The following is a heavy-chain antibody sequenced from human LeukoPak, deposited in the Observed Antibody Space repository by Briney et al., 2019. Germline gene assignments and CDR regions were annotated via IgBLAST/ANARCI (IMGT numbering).Heavy chain of an antibody. J-gene: IGHJ4*02. Sequence: GGSLRLSCAASGFTFSSYGMHWVRQAPGKGLEWVAVISYDGSNKYYADSVKGRFTISRDNSKNTLYLQMNSLRAEDTAVYYCVPNCSGGSCYLAGLDYWGQGTLVTVSS. V-gene: IGHV3-30*03. CDR2: ISYDGSNK. CDR1: GFTFSSYG. D-gene: IGHD2-15*01. CDR3: VPNCSGGSCYLAGLDY.